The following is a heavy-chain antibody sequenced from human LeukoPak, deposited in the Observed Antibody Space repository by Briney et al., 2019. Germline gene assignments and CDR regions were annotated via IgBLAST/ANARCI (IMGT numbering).Heavy chain of an antibody. Sequence: SETLSLTCAVSGGSISSSNWWSWVRQPPGKGLEWIGSIPYSGIVYYNPSLRSRVTISVDTSKNQFSLKLSSVTATDTAIYYCARQRLELQRLHWFDPWGQGTLVTVSS. CDR3: ARQRLELQRLHWFDP. CDR1: GGSISSSNW. J-gene: IGHJ5*02. CDR2: IPYSGIV. D-gene: IGHD1-7*01. V-gene: IGHV4-39*01.